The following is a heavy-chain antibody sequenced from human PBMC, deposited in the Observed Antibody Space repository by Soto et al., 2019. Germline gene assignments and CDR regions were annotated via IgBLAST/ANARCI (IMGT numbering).Heavy chain of an antibody. CDR1: GFTFSNYW. V-gene: IGHV3-74*02. Sequence: EVQLVESGGGLVQPGGSLRLSCAASGFTFSNYWMYWVRQAPGKGLEWVSRINSDGSVSSHADSVRGRLTISRDNVKNTLYLHMDSLRAEDTAVYFCARGDCVGGTCYSLACSFYYYMDVWGKGTTVPVFS. D-gene: IGHD2-15*01. CDR2: INSDGSVS. J-gene: IGHJ6*03. CDR3: ARGDCVGGTCYSLACSFYYYMDV.